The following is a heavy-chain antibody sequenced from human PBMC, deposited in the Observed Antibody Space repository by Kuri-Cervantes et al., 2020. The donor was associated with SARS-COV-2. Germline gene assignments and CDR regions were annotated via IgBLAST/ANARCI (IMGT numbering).Heavy chain of an antibody. J-gene: IGHJ4*02. CDR3: ARPAETGTRFDY. CDR2: ISSSSSYI. V-gene: IGHV3-21*01. CDR1: GFTFTTYA. D-gene: IGHD1-1*01. Sequence: GGSLRLSCAASGFTFTTYAMRWVRQAPRKGLEWVSSISSSSSYIYYADSVKGRFTISRDNAKNSLYLQMNSLRAEDTAVYYCARPAETGTRFDYWGQGTLVTVSS.